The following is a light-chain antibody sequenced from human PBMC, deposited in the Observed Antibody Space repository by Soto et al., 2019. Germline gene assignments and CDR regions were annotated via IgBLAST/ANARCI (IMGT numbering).Light chain of an antibody. J-gene: IGKJ2*01. Sequence: DIQMTQSPSSLSASVGDRVTITCRASQSISSYLNWYQQKPGKAPKLLIYAASSLQSGVPSRFSGRGSGTDFTLTISSLQPEDFATYYCQQSYSTPQTFGQGTTLEIK. CDR3: QQSYSTPQT. CDR2: AAS. V-gene: IGKV1-39*01. CDR1: QSISSY.